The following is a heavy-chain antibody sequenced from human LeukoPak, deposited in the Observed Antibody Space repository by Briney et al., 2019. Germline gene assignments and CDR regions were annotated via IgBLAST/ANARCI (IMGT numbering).Heavy chain of an antibody. CDR3: AGHYGSGTYPFDY. CDR2: INPNSGGT. CDR1: GYTFTGYY. D-gene: IGHD3-10*01. V-gene: IGHV1-2*02. J-gene: IGHJ4*02. Sequence: ASVKVSCKASGYTFTGYYMHWVRQAPGQGLEWMGWINPNSGGTNYAQKFQGRVTIPRDNAKNSLYVQMNSLRAEDTAVYYCAGHYGSGTYPFDYWGQGTLVTVSS.